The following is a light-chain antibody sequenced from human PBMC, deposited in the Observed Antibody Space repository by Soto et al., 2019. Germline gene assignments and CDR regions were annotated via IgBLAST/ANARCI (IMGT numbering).Light chain of an antibody. J-gene: IGLJ2*01. V-gene: IGLV2-14*01. Sequence: QSVLTQPASVTGSPGQSITISCTGTSSNVGGYNYVSWYQQHPGKAPKLMIYEVSNRPSGVSNRFSGSKSGNTASLTISGLQAEYEADYYCSSYTSSSTVVFGGGTKLTV. CDR3: SSYTSSSTVV. CDR1: SSNVGGYNY. CDR2: EVS.